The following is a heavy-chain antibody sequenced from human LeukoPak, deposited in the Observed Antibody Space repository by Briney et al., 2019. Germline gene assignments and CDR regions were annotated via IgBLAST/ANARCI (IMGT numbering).Heavy chain of an antibody. D-gene: IGHD3-10*01. Sequence: SETLSLTCTVSGYSISSGYHWGWIRQPPGKGLEWIGSIYHSGSTYYNPSLKSRVTISVDTSKNQFSLKLSSVTAADTAVYYCAREPSYYYGSGSYQDYWGQGTLVTVSS. CDR2: IYHSGST. CDR1: GYSISSGYH. V-gene: IGHV4-38-2*02. J-gene: IGHJ4*02. CDR3: AREPSYYYGSGSYQDY.